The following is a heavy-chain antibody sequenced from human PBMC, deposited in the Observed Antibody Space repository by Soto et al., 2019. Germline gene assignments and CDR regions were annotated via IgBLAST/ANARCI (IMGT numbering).Heavy chain of an antibody. Sequence: SETLSLTCTVSGGSVSSTNHYWGWIRQPPGKGLEWIGDIYYTGMTRYNPSLKSRVTISVDTSKDQFSLKLSSVTAADTAVYYCARHGYYYDSTDYYYFVWGQGALVTVPQ. CDR2: IYYTGMT. V-gene: IGHV4-39*01. D-gene: IGHD3-22*01. J-gene: IGHJ4*02. CDR1: GGSVSSTNHY. CDR3: ARHGYYYDSTDYYYFV.